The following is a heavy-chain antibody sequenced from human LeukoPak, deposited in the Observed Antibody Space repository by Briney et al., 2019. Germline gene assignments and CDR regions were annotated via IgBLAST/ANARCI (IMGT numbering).Heavy chain of an antibody. Sequence: GGSLRLSCAASGFTFSTYSMNWVRQAPGKGLEWVSSISSSSRYIYYADSMRGRFTISRDNAKNSLYLQMNSLRAEDTAVYYCARVAGAAAFDSWGQGTLVTVSP. CDR3: ARVAGAAAFDS. J-gene: IGHJ4*02. V-gene: IGHV3-21*06. CDR2: ISSSSRYI. CDR1: GFTFSTYS. D-gene: IGHD6-13*01.